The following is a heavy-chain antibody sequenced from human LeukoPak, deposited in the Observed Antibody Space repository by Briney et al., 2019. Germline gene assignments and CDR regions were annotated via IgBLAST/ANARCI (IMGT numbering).Heavy chain of an antibody. CDR1: GFSFTTYG. D-gene: IGHD1-26*01. CDR2: ISYDGRNQ. Sequence: PGTSLRLSCAASGFSFTTYGMHWVRQAPLKGLEWLAAISYDGRNQNYADSVEGRFTIFRDNSQNTLYLQMNSLRAEDTALYYCVKDRTINGRSSPFDSWGQGTLVTVSS. CDR3: VKDRTINGRSSPFDS. J-gene: IGHJ4*02. V-gene: IGHV3-30*18.